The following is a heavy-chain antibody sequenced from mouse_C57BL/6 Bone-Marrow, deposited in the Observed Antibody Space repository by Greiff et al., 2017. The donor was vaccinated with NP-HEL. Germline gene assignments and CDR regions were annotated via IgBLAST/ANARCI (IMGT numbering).Heavy chain of an antibody. V-gene: IGHV1-64*01. Sequence: QVQLQQPGAELVKPGASVKLSCKASGYTFTSYWMHWVKQRPGQGLEWIGMIHPNSGSTNYNEKFKSKATLTVDKSSSPAYIQPSSLTSEDSAVYYCARRGLYYGSSFCYWYFDVWGTGTTVTVSS. CDR3: ARRGLYYGSSFCYWYFDV. J-gene: IGHJ1*03. CDR2: IHPNSGST. D-gene: IGHD1-1*01. CDR1: GYTFTSYW.